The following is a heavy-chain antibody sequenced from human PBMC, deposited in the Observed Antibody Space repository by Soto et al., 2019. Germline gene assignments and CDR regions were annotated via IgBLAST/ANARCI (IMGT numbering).Heavy chain of an antibody. V-gene: IGHV4-4*07. CDR2: FSLSGTT. CDR1: GASITGTSD. D-gene: IGHD2-8*02. J-gene: IGHJ4*02. Sequence: SAPLSLTCTVSGASITGTSDWSWIRQPAGKGLEWIGRFSLSGTTNYNPSLRSRVTMSADVSKNQFSLRLTSVTAADTALYYCARGMTPPGAPAWYYFDSWGQGTLVTVSS. CDR3: ARGMTPPGAPAWYYFDS.